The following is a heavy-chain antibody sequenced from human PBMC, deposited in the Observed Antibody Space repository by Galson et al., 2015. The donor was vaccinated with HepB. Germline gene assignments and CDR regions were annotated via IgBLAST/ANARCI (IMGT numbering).Heavy chain of an antibody. J-gene: IGHJ4*02. CDR1: GYTFNKYG. CDR3: ARDVDWALDY. D-gene: IGHD3-9*01. V-gene: IGHV1-18*01. CDR2: ISTKRGKT. Sequence: SVKVSCKASGYTFNKYGISWVRQAPGQGVEWMGWISTKRGKTKHAQRLQGRVTMTTETSTNTAYMELRSLRSADTAVYYCARDVDWALDYWGQGTLVTVSS.